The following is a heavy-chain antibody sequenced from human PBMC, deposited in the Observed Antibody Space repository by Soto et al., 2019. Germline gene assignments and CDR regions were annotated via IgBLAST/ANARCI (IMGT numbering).Heavy chain of an antibody. CDR3: AGGVATISGVVTFDY. CDR1: EGTFSSYA. CDR2: IIPFFGTV. D-gene: IGHD3-3*01. V-gene: IGHV1-69*13. J-gene: IGHJ4*02. Sequence: ASVKVSCKASEGTFSSYAISWVRQAPGQGLEWMGGIIPFFGTVNYAQKFQGRVTITADESTITAYMDLSSLRSEDTAVYYCAGGVATISGVVTFDYWGQGTLVTVSS.